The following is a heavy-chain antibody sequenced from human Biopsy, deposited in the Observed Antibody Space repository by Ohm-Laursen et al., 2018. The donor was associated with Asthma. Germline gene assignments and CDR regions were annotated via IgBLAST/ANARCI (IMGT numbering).Heavy chain of an antibody. CDR2: ISYDGSNK. CDR1: GFTFSSYG. Sequence: SLRLSCAASGFTFSSYGMHWVRQAPGKGLEWVAVISYDGSNKYYADSVKGRFTISRDNSKNTLYLQMNSLRAEDTAVYYCAREGGDYLSGYYYYYGMDVWGQGTTVSVSS. CDR3: AREGGDYLSGYYYYYGMDV. D-gene: IGHD4-17*01. V-gene: IGHV3-30*03. J-gene: IGHJ6*02.